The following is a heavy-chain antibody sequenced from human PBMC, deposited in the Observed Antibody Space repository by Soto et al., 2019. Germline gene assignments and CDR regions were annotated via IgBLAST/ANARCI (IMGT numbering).Heavy chain of an antibody. V-gene: IGHV4-34*01. CDR1: GGSFSGYY. CDR2: INHSGST. J-gene: IGHJ6*02. CDR3: ARGGDYGYPYYYGMDV. Sequence: QVQLQQWGAGLLKPSETLSLTCAVYGGSFSGYYWSWIRQPPGKGLEWIGEINHSGSTNYNPSLKSRVTISVDTSKNQFYLKLSSVTAADTAVYYCARGGDYGYPYYYGMDVWGQGTTVTVSS. D-gene: IGHD5-18*01.